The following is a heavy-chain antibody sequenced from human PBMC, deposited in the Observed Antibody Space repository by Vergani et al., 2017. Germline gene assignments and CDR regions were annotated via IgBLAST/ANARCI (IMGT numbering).Heavy chain of an antibody. Sequence: EVQLVESGGGLVQPGGSLRLSCAASGFTFSSYWMSWVRQAPGKGLEWVANIKQDGSEKYYVDSVKGRFTISRDNAKNSLYLQMNSLRAEDTAVYYCARATIGAAXPSESYYYYYYMDVWGKGTTVTVSS. V-gene: IGHV3-7*01. D-gene: IGHD6-13*01. CDR1: GFTFSSYW. J-gene: IGHJ6*03. CDR2: IKQDGSEK. CDR3: ARATIGAAXPSESYYYYYYMDV.